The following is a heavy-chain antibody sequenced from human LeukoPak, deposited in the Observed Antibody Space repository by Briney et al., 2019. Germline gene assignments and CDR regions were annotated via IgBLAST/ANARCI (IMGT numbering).Heavy chain of an antibody. J-gene: IGHJ4*02. CDR3: ASRPYYYDSSGRVY. D-gene: IGHD3-22*01. CDR1: GYTFTSYG. CDR2: INPNSGGT. V-gene: IGHV1-2*02. Sequence: ASVKVSCKASGYTFTSYGISWVRQAPGQGLEWMGWINPNSGGTNYAQKFQGRVTMTRDTSISTAYMELSRLRSDDTAVYYCASRPYYYDSSGRVYWGQGTLVTVSS.